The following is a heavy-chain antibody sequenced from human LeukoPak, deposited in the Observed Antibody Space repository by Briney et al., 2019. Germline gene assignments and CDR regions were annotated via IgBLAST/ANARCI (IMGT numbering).Heavy chain of an antibody. CDR1: RFTFSTYW. D-gene: IGHD3-22*01. J-gene: IGHJ4*02. CDR2: MKQDGSEK. Sequence: GGSLRLSCVTSRFTFSTYWMNWVRQAPGKGLEWVATMKQDGSEKYYVDSVKGRFTVSRDDAKNSLYLQMNSLRAEDTAVYYCATLTVSFYDSSGYSHWGQGTLVTVSS. V-gene: IGHV3-7*01. CDR3: ATLTVSFYDSSGYSH.